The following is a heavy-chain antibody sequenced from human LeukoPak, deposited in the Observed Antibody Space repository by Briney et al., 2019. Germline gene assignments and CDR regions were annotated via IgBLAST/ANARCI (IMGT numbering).Heavy chain of an antibody. CDR3: AKMVHTEQWLVPFDY. Sequence: GGSLRLSCAASGFTFSDYYMTWIRQAPGKGLEWVSSISSSTSSTNYADSVKGRFTISRDNSKNTLYLQMNSLRAEDTAVYYCAKMVHTEQWLVPFDYWGQGTLVTVSS. CDR1: GFTFSDYY. CDR2: ISSSTSST. D-gene: IGHD6-19*01. J-gene: IGHJ4*02. V-gene: IGHV3-11*03.